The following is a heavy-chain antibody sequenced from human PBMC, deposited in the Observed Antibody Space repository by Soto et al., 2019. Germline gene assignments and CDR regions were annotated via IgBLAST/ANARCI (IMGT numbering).Heavy chain of an antibody. CDR1: VSSIKSSGYY. J-gene: IGHJ4*02. D-gene: IGHD3-3*02. CDR3: ARLPSRHLVDY. Sequence: SETLSLTCTVSVSSIKSSGYYWGWIRQPPGKGLEWIGSMFYGVSTYYNPSLKSRVTVSVDTSKNQFSLNLRSVTAADTAVYYCARLPSRHLVDYWGQGTLVTVSS. V-gene: IGHV4-39*01. CDR2: MFYGVST.